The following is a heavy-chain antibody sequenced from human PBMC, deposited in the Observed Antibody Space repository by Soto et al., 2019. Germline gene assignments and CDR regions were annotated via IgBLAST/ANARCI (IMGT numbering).Heavy chain of an antibody. J-gene: IGHJ6*03. D-gene: IGHD3-3*01. V-gene: IGHV1-18*01. CDR3: ARDMDDFWSGYYFYYVDV. CDR2: ISAYNGNT. CDR1: GYTFTSYG. Sequence: VKVSCKASGYTFTSYGISWVRQAPGQGLEWMGWISAYNGNTNYAQKLQGRVTMTTDTSTSTAYMELRSLRSDDTAVYYCARDMDDFWSGYYFYYVDVWGKGTTVTVSS.